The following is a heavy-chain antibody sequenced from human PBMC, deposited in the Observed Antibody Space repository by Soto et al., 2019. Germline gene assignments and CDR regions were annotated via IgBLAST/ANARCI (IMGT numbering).Heavy chain of an antibody. CDR1: GYTFTSYG. J-gene: IGHJ4*02. V-gene: IGHV1-18*01. D-gene: IGHD3-10*01. CDR3: ARGDIGSGVGDY. Sequence: VASVKVSCKASGYTFTSYGISWVRRAPGQGLEWMGWISAYNGNTNYAQKLQGRVTMTTDTSTRTAYMELRSLRSHDPAVYYCARGDIGSGVGDYWGQGTLVSVSS. CDR2: ISAYNGNT.